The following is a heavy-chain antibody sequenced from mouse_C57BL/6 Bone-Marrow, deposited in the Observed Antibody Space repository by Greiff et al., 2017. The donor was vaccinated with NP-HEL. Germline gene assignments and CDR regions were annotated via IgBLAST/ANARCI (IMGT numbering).Heavy chain of an antibody. CDR3: ARLPIYYYGSSRGDY. CDR1: GYTFTSYW. J-gene: IGHJ4*01. V-gene: IGHV1-55*01. D-gene: IGHD1-1*01. Sequence: QVQLQQPGAELVKPGASVKMSCKASGYTFTSYWITWVKQRPGQGLEWIGDIYPGSGSTNYNEKFKSKATLTVDTSSSTAYMQLSSLTSEDSAVYYCARLPIYYYGSSRGDYWGQGTSVTVSS. CDR2: IYPGSGST.